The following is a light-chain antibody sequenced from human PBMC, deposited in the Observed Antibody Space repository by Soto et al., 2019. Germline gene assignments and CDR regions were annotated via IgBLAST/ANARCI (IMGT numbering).Light chain of an antibody. Sequence: EIVLTQSPATLSLYPGERATLSCRASQSVSRSLAWYQQRPGQAPRLLIYAASNRATGIPARFSGSGSGTDFTLTISSLEPEDFAIYYCQQRYNWPLTFGGGTKVDIK. CDR1: QSVSRS. CDR3: QQRYNWPLT. CDR2: AAS. V-gene: IGKV3-11*01. J-gene: IGKJ4*01.